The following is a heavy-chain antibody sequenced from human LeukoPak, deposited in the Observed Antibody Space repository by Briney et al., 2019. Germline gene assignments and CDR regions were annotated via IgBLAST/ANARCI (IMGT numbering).Heavy chain of an antibody. CDR1: GFTFSRHG. J-gene: IGHJ4*02. Sequence: GRSLRLTCAASGFTFSRHGMHWVRQAPGKGLERVAVIWYDGSDKYYADSVKGRFTISRDNSKDTVNLQMNSLRAEDTAVYYCARDRSSVYFDYWGQGTPVTVSS. V-gene: IGHV3-33*01. CDR2: IWYDGSDK. CDR3: ARDRSSVYFDY. D-gene: IGHD5/OR15-5a*01.